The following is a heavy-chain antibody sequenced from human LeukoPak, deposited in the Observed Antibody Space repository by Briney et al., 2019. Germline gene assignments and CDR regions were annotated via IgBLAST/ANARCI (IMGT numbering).Heavy chain of an antibody. D-gene: IGHD6-19*01. CDR3: ASKTTDTAGTFDY. CDR1: GGSISSGSYY. CDR2: IYTSGST. Sequence: SETLSLTCTVSGGSISSGSYYWSWIRQPAGKGLEWIGRIYTSGSTNYNPSLKSRVTISVDTSKNQFSLKLSSVTAADTAVYYCASKTTDTAGTFDYWGQGTLVTVSS. J-gene: IGHJ4*02. V-gene: IGHV4-61*02.